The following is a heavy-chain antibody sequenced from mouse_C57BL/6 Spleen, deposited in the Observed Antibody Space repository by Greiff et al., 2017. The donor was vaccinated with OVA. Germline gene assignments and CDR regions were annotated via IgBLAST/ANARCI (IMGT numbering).Heavy chain of an antibody. CDR1: GFTFSDYG. CDR2: ISSGSSTI. CDR3: AGDGAAY. D-gene: IGHD3-3*01. Sequence: EVKLMESGGGLVKPGGSLKLSCAASGFTFSDYGMHWVRQAPEKGLEWVAYISSGSSTIYYADTVKGRFTISRDNAKNTLFLQMTSLRSEDTAMYYCAGDGAAYWGQGTLVTVSA. J-gene: IGHJ3*01. V-gene: IGHV5-17*01.